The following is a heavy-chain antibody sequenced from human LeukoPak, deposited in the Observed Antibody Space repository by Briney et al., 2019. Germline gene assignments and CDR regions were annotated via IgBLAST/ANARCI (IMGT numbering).Heavy chain of an antibody. CDR2: IYPGDSDT. Sequence: NPGESLKISCKGSGYSFTTYWIAWVRQMPGKGLEWMGIIYPGDSDTRYSPSFQGQVTISADKSISTAFLQWSSLKASDTAMYYCARQQVAYYYYGMDVWGKGTTVTVSS. J-gene: IGHJ6*04. D-gene: IGHD5-12*01. CDR1: GYSFTTYW. V-gene: IGHV5-51*01. CDR3: ARQQVAYYYYGMDV.